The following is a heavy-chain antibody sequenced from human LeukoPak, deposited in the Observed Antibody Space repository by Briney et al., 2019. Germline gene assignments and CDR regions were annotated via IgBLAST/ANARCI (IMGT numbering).Heavy chain of an antibody. D-gene: IGHD4-17*01. CDR2: IYYSGST. CDR3: ARRSYGVAFDI. CDR1: GGSISSYY. Sequence: SETLSLTCTVSGGSISSYYWSWIRRPPGKGLEWIGYIYYSGSTNYNPSLKSRVTISVDTSKNQFSLKLSSVTAADTAVYYCARRSYGVAFDIWGQGTMVTVSS. J-gene: IGHJ3*02. V-gene: IGHV4-59*08.